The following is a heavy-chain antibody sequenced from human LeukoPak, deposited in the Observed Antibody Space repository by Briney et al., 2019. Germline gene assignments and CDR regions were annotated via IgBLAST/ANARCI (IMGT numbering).Heavy chain of an antibody. CDR2: INSSSRYI. D-gene: IGHD3-10*01. CDR3: ARSRGGSDAFDI. CDR1: GFTFSSYS. Sequence: GGSLRLSCAASGFTFSSYSMNWVRQAPGKGLEWVSSINSSSRYIYYADSVKGRFTISRDNAKNSLYLQMNSPRAEDTAVYYCARSRGGSDAFDIWGQGTMVTVSS. J-gene: IGHJ3*02. V-gene: IGHV3-21*01.